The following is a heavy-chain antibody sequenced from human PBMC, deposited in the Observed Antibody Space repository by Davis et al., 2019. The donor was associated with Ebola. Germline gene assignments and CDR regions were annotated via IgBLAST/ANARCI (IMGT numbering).Heavy chain of an antibody. Sequence: GESLKISCAASGFTVSSNYMSWVRQAPGKGLEWVSVIYSGGSTYYADSVKGRFTISRDNSKNTLYLQMGSLRAEDMAVYYCARVGYSYGYGYWGQGTLVTVSS. D-gene: IGHD5-18*01. CDR2: IYSGGST. V-gene: IGHV3-53*05. CDR3: ARVGYSYGYGY. J-gene: IGHJ4*02. CDR1: GFTVSSNY.